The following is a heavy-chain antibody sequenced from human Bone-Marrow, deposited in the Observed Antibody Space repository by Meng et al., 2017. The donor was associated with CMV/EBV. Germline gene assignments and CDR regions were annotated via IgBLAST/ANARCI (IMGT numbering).Heavy chain of an antibody. Sequence: GGSLRLSCAASGFTFSSYAMHWVRQAPGKGLEWVSYISSSSTIYYADSVKGRFTISRDNAKNSLYLQMNSLRAEDTAVYYCAREQLDPFYYYYGMYVWGQGTTVTVSS. CDR3: AREQLDPFYYYYGMYV. J-gene: IGHJ6*02. CDR1: GFTFSSYA. D-gene: IGHD6-13*01. V-gene: IGHV3-48*04. CDR2: ISSSSTI.